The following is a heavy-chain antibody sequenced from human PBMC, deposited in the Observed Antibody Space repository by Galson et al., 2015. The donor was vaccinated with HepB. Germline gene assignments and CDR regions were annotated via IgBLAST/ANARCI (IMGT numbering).Heavy chain of an antibody. CDR1: GGTFSSYA. J-gene: IGHJ4*02. CDR2: IIPIFGTA. D-gene: IGHD4-17*01. V-gene: IGHV1-69*13. Sequence: SVKVSCKASGGTFSSYAISWVRQAPGQGLEWMGGIIPIFGTANYAQKFQGRVTITADESTSTAYMELSSLRSEDTAVYYCAASPEPDYGDYVLGWSFDYWGQGTLVTVSS. CDR3: AASPEPDYGDYVLGWSFDY.